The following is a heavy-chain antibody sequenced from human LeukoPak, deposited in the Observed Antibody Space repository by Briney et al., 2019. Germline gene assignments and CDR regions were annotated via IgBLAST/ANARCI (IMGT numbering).Heavy chain of an antibody. Sequence: PGGSLRLSCAASGFTFSSYAMHWVRQAPGKGLEWVAVISYDGSNKYYADSVKGRFTISRDNSKNTLYLQMNTLRPEDTAVYYCARDNNWGSTHYWGQGTLVTVSS. CDR1: GFTFSSYA. CDR3: ARDNNWGSTHY. V-gene: IGHV3-30-3*01. D-gene: IGHD7-27*01. J-gene: IGHJ4*02. CDR2: ISYDGSNK.